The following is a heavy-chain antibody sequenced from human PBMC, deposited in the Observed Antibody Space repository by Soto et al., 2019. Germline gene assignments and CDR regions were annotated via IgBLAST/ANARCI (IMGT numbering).Heavy chain of an antibody. CDR3: VKGEYYYDSSGYYPFDY. CDR2: ISANGGST. Sequence: GGSLRLSCAASGFTFSSYAMSWVRQAPGKGLEYVSSISANGGSTHYADSVKGRFTISRDNSKNTQYLQMSSLRADDTAVYYCVKGEYYYDSSGYYPFDYWGQGTLVTASS. D-gene: IGHD3-22*01. CDR1: GFTFSSYA. J-gene: IGHJ4*02. V-gene: IGHV3-64D*06.